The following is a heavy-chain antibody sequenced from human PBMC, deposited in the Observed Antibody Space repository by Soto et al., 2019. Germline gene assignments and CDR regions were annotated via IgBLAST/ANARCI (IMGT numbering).Heavy chain of an antibody. D-gene: IGHD4-17*01. CDR1: GYTFTSYY. V-gene: IGHV1-46*01. Sequence: GASVKVSCKASGYTFTSYYMHWVRQAPGQGPEWMGIINPSGGSTSYAQKFQGRVTMTTDTSTSTAYMELRSLRSDDTAVYYCARRIDYGDYLNWFDPWGQGTLVTVSS. CDR2: INPSGGST. CDR3: ARRIDYGDYLNWFDP. J-gene: IGHJ5*02.